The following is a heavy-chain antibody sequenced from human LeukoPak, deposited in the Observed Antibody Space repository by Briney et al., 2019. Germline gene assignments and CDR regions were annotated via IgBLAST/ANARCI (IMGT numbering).Heavy chain of an antibody. J-gene: IGHJ4*02. D-gene: IGHD3-10*01. CDR2: ISGSGGST. CDR1: GFTFSSYA. CDR3: AKASPFGDHNFDY. V-gene: IGHV3-23*01. Sequence: TGGSLRLSCAASGFTFSSYAMSWVRQAPGKGLEWVSAISGSGGSTYYADSVKGRFTISRDNSKNTLYLQMNSLRTEDTALYYCAKASPFGDHNFDYWGQGTLVTVSS.